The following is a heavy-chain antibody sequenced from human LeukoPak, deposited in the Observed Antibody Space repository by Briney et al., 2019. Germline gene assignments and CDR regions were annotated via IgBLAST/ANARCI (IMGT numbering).Heavy chain of an antibody. D-gene: IGHD6-19*01. V-gene: IGHV3-20*04. CDR3: AREGGVAGTSDLYYYYYMDV. Sequence: GGTLRLSCAASGFTSDDYGMSWVRQAPGKGLEWVSGINWNGGSTGDADSVKGRFTISRDNDKNSLYLQMNSLRAEDTALYYCAREGGVAGTSDLYYYYYMDVWGKGTTVTVSS. CDR1: GFTSDDYG. J-gene: IGHJ6*03. CDR2: INWNGGST.